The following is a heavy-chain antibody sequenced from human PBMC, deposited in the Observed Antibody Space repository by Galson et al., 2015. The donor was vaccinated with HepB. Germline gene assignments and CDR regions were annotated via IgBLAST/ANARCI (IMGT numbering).Heavy chain of an antibody. J-gene: IGHJ5*02. Sequence: SLRLSCAASGFTFSSYAMHWVRQAPGKGLEWVAVISYDGSNKYYADSVKGRFTISRDNSKNTLYLQMNSLRAEDTAVYYCARGGGWYVNGWLDPWGQGTLVTVSS. V-gene: IGHV3-30-3*01. CDR2: ISYDGSNK. CDR3: ARGGGWYVNGWLDP. CDR1: GFTFSSYA. D-gene: IGHD6-19*01.